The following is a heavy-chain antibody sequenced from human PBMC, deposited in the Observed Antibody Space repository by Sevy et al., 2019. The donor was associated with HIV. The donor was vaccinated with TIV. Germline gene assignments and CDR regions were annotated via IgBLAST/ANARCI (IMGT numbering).Heavy chain of an antibody. CDR3: ATSRSGYFDSSGYYIY. D-gene: IGHD3-22*01. Sequence: GGSLRLSCKGSGYSFTSHWLGWVRHMPGKGLEWMGIIYPDDSDTKYSPSFQGQVTFSADKSISTAYLQWSSLKASDTAMYYCATSRSGYFDSSGYYIYWGQGTLVTVSS. J-gene: IGHJ4*02. CDR2: IYPDDSDT. CDR1: GYSFTSHW. V-gene: IGHV5-51*01.